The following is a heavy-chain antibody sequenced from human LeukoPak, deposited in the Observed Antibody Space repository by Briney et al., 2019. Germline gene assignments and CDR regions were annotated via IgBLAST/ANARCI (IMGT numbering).Heavy chain of an antibody. D-gene: IGHD1-26*01. CDR2: ITNDGSST. Sequence: GGSLRLSCAASGLTFSSHWMHWVRQAPGKGLVWVSRITNDGSSTTYADSVKGRFTISRDNSKNTLYLQMDSLRVEDTAVYYCAKDGGPSSSGSQFFNYWGQGALVTVSS. CDR1: GLTFSSHW. J-gene: IGHJ4*02. CDR3: AKDGGPSSSGSQFFNY. V-gene: IGHV3-74*01.